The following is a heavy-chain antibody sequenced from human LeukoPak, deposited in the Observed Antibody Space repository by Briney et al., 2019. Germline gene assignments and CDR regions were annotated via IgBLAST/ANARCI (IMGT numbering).Heavy chain of an antibody. CDR3: GRGLPGLSAAGTFDC. J-gene: IGHJ4*02. CDR1: GFTFSSYA. D-gene: IGHD6-13*01. Sequence: PGGSLRLSCAASGFTFSSYAMSWVRQAPGKGLEWVSAISGSGGSTYYADSVKGRFTISRDNSKNTLYLQMNSPRVEDTAVYCCGRGLPGLSAAGTFDCWGQGTLVTVSS. V-gene: IGHV3-23*01. CDR2: ISGSGGST.